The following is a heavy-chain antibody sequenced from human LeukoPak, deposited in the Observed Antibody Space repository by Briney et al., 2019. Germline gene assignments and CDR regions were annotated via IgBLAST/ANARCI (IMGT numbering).Heavy chain of an antibody. CDR1: GFTFSSYW. V-gene: IGHV3-74*01. CDR3: ARDEDIAVAAHYYYYGMDV. J-gene: IGHJ6*02. D-gene: IGHD6-19*01. Sequence: GGSLRHSCAASGFTFSSYWMHWVRQAPGKGLVWVSRINSDGSSTSYADSVKGRFTISRDNAKNTLYLQMNSLRAEDTAVYYCARDEDIAVAAHYYYYGMDVWGQGTTVTVSS. CDR2: INSDGSST.